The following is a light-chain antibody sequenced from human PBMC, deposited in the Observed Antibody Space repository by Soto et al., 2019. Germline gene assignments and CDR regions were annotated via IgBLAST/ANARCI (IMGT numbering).Light chain of an antibody. J-gene: IGKJ1*01. CDR2: GAS. Sequence: EFLVTKSSVTLSLPPGERATLSCRAIQSVSSSYLAWYQQKPGQAPRLLIYGASTRATGIPARFSGSGSGTEFTLTISSLQSGDAAVYDCQQYYEWPRGTFGQGTKVDNK. CDR1: QSVSSSY. V-gene: IGKV3-15*01. CDR3: QQYYEWPRGT.